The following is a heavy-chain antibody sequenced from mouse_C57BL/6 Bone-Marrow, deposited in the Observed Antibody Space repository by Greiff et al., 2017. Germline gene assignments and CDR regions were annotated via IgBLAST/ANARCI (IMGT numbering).Heavy chain of an antibody. CDR1: GFSLTSYG. J-gene: IGHJ4*01. V-gene: IGHV2-9*01. CDR3: ARHGLGYAMDY. D-gene: IGHD3-3*01. CDR2: IWRSGST. Sequence: QVQLKESGPGLVAPSQSLSITCTVSGFSLTSYGVDWVRQPPGKGLEWLGVIWRSGSTNYNSALMSRLSISKDKSKSQVYLQISSLQTDDTAMYYCARHGLGYAMDYWGQGTSVTVSS.